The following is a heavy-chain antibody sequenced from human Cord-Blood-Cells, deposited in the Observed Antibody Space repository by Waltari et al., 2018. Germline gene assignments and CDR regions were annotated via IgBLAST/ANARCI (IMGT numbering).Heavy chain of an antibody. J-gene: IGHJ3*02. CDR3: ARDTKLTGDAFDI. V-gene: IGHV4-59*11. CDR1: GCSISSPC. D-gene: IGHD7-27*01. CDR2: IYYSGST. Sequence: QVQLQESGPGLVKPSETLSLTCPVSGCSISSPCCEWVRRPPGKGLEWIGYIYYSGSTNYNPSLKSRVTISVDTSKTQFSLKLSSVTAADTAVYYCARDTKLTGDAFDIWGQGTMVTVSS.